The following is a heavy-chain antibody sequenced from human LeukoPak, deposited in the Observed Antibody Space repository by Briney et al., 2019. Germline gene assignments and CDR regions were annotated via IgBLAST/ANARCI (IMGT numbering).Heavy chain of an antibody. Sequence: GGSLRLSCAASGFTFSSYGMHWVRQAPGKGLEWVAVISYDGSNKYYADSVKGRFTISRDNSKNTLYLQMNSLRAEDTAVYYCAKDYYGSGSFYAYYYGMDVWGQGTTVTVSS. J-gene: IGHJ6*02. CDR3: AKDYYGSGSFYAYYYGMDV. CDR2: ISYDGSNK. CDR1: GFTFSSYG. D-gene: IGHD3-10*01. V-gene: IGHV3-30*18.